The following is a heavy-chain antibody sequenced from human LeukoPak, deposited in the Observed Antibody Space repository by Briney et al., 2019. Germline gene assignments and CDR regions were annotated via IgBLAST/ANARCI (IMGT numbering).Heavy chain of an antibody. CDR3: ARGVGSGYTDD. CDR1: GGSMSTYY. J-gene: IGHJ4*02. Sequence: SETLSLTCTVSGGSMSTYYWTWIRQPPGKGLEWIGYIYNSGSTNYNPSLKSRVTISVDTSKNQFSLKLTSVTAADTAVYYCARGVGSGYTDDWGQGTLVTVSS. V-gene: IGHV4-59*01. CDR2: IYNSGST. D-gene: IGHD3-22*01.